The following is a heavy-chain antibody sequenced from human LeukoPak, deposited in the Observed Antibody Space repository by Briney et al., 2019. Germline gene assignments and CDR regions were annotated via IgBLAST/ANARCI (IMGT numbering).Heavy chain of an antibody. CDR3: ATPRLTQIPHFDY. CDR2: IIPIFGTA. CDR1: GYTFTSNG. Sequence: SVKVSCKASGYTFTSNGISWVRQAPGQGLEWMGRIIPIFGTANYAQKFQGRVTITTDESTSTAYMELSSLRSEDTAVYYCATPRLTQIPHFDYWGQGTLVTVSS. J-gene: IGHJ4*02. D-gene: IGHD6-6*01. V-gene: IGHV1-69*05.